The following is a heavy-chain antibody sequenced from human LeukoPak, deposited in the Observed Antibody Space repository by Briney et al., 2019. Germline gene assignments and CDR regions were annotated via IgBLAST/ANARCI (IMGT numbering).Heavy chain of an antibody. J-gene: IGHJ4*02. CDR2: INHSGST. CDR3: ARTRWLKSLFDY. Sequence: SETLSLTCVVYGVSFSGYYWSWIRQPPEKGLEWIGEINHSGSTNYNPSLKSRVTISVDTSKNQFSLKLRSVTAADTAVYYCARTRWLKSLFDYWGQGTLVTVSS. D-gene: IGHD5-24*01. CDR1: GVSFSGYY. V-gene: IGHV4-34*01.